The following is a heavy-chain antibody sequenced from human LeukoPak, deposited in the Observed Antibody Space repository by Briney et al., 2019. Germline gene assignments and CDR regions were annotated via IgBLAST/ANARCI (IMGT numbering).Heavy chain of an antibody. J-gene: IGHJ4*02. CDR3: ARGGAFYWNPRY. CDR2: LYTDDTT. Sequence: PGGSLRLSCVASGFTVSDYYMSWVRQAPGKGLGWVSLLYTDDTTIYADSVEGRFTISRDDSKNTIYLHMTTLRGEDTAVYYCARGGAFYWNPRYWGQGTLVTVSS. D-gene: IGHD1-1*01. CDR1: GFTVSDYY. V-gene: IGHV3-53*01.